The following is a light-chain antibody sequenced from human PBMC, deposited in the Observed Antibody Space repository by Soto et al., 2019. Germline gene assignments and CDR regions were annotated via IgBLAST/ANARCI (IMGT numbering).Light chain of an antibody. CDR1: QSISSW. Sequence: DIQMTQSPSTLSASVGDRITITCRASQSISSWLAWYQQKPGKAPKLLIYKTSSLESGVPSRFSGSGSGTEFPLTSSRLQHDDFATYYCQQYNSYSRTFGQGTKVEIK. CDR3: QQYNSYSRT. CDR2: KTS. J-gene: IGKJ1*01. V-gene: IGKV1-5*03.